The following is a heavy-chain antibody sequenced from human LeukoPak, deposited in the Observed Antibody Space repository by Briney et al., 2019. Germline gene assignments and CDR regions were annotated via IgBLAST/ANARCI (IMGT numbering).Heavy chain of an antibody. D-gene: IGHD3-22*01. CDR2: IYYSGST. V-gene: IGHV4-59*01. CDR3: ARGAPRYYYDSRRGYFDL. J-gene: IGHJ2*01. Sequence: SETLSLTCAVYGGSFSGYYWSWIRQPPGKGLEWIGYIYYSGSTNYNPSLKSRVTISVDTSKNQFSLKLSSVTAADTAVYYCARGAPRYYYDSRRGYFDLWGRGTLVTVSS. CDR1: GGSFSGYY.